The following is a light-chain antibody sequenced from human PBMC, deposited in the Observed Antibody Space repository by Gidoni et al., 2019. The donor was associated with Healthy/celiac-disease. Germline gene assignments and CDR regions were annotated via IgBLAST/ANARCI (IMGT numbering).Light chain of an antibody. J-gene: IGLJ1*01. CDR1: SSDVGGYNY. Sequence: QSALTQPASVSGSPGQSITIPCTGTSSDVGGYNYVSWSQQHPGKAPKLMIYEVSNRPSGVSNRFSGSKSGNTASLTISGLQAEDEADYYCSSYTSSSTPYVFGTGTKVTVL. CDR3: SSYTSSSTPYV. CDR2: EVS. V-gene: IGLV2-14*01.